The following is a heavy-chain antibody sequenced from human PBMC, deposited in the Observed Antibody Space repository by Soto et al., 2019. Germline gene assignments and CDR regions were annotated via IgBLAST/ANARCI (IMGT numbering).Heavy chain of an antibody. CDR2: IYHSGST. V-gene: IGHV4-4*02. Sequence: PSETLSLTCAVSGGSISSSNWWSWVRQPPGKGLKWIGEIYHSGSTNYNPSLKSRVTISVDKSKNHFSLKLSSVTAADTAVFYCARDENYYGSGSHDYGMDVWGQGTTVTVSS. J-gene: IGHJ6*02. CDR3: ARDENYYGSGSHDYGMDV. CDR1: GGSISSSNW. D-gene: IGHD3-10*01.